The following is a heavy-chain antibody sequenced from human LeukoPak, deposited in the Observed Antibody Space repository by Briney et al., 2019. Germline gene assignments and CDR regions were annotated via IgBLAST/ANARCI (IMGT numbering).Heavy chain of an antibody. CDR1: GFTFSSYA. D-gene: IGHD6-19*01. J-gene: IGHJ4*02. Sequence: QPGGSLRLSCAASGFTFSSYAMSWVRQAPGKGLDWVSGIGGTGSNTYYADSVKGRFTISRDNSKNTLYLQMNSLRAEDTAVYYCAKSQYTSGWRRGFDYWGQGSLVTVSS. CDR2: IGGTGSNT. CDR3: AKSQYTSGWRRGFDY. V-gene: IGHV3-23*01.